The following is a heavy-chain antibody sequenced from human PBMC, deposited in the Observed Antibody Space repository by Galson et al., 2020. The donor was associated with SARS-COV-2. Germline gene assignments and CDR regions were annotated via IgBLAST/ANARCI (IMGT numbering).Heavy chain of an antibody. J-gene: IGHJ4*02. CDR1: GFAFSTYA. V-gene: IGHV3-23*01. CDR3: AKDYDILTGPI. CDR2: ISARGDAT. Sequence: LGESLKISCAASGFAFSTYALSWVRQAPGRGLEWVSAISARGDATYYADSVKGRFTISRDNSKNTLYLQMNSLRAEDTAVYYCAKDYDILTGPIWGQGTLVTVSS. D-gene: IGHD3-9*01.